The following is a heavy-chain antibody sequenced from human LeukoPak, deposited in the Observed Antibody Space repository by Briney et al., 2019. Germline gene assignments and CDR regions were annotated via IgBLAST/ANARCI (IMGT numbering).Heavy chain of an antibody. CDR2: INHSGST. CDR3: ARGKRSSTRIVVVVAAIRFDY. J-gene: IGHJ4*02. CDR1: GGSFSGYY. Sequence: SETLSLTCAVYGGSFSGYYWSWIRQPPGKGLEWMGEINHSGSTNYNPSLKSRVTISVDTSKNQFSLKLSSVTAADTAVYYCARGKRSSTRIVVVVAAIRFDYWGQGTLVTVSS. V-gene: IGHV4-34*01. D-gene: IGHD2-15*01.